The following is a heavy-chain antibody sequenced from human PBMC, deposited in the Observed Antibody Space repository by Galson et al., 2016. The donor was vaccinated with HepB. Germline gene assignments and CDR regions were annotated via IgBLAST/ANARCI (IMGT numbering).Heavy chain of an antibody. CDR1: GFSLTTSGVS. CDR2: IYWDDDN. CDR3: VYTSPRQQLAPNNYKYYYMDV. Sequence: PALVKPTQTLTLTCTFSGFSLTTSGVSVGWIRQPPGKALEWLALIYWDDDNRYSPSLNTRLTITKDTSKNQVVLTMTNMDPVDTGPYYCVYTSPRQQLAPNNYKYYYMDVWGKGTTVTVSS. J-gene: IGHJ6*03. D-gene: IGHD6-13*01. V-gene: IGHV2-5*04.